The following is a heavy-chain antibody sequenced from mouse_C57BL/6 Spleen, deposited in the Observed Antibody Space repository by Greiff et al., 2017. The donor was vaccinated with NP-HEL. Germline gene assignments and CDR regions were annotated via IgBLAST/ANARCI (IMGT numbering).Heavy chain of an antibody. CDR2: IYPSDSET. Sequence: VQLQQSGAELVRPGSSVKLSCKASGYTFTSYWMDWVKQRPGQGLEWIGNIYPSDSETHYNQKFKDKATLTVDKSSSTAYMQLSSLTSEDSAVYYCARWERGSFAYWGQGTLVTVSA. D-gene: IGHD4-1*01. CDR1: GYTFTSYW. J-gene: IGHJ3*01. V-gene: IGHV1-61*01. CDR3: ARWERGSFAY.